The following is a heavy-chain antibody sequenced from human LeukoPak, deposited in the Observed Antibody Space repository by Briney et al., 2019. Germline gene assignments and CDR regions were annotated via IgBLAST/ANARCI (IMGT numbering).Heavy chain of an antibody. Sequence: GGSLRLSCAASGFTFSSYAMHWVRQAPGKGLEWVSAISGSGGSTYYADSVKGRFTISRDNSKNTLYLQMNSLRAEDTAVYYCAKVGTGYSYGDYWGQGTLVTVSS. CDR1: GFTFSSYA. V-gene: IGHV3-23*01. J-gene: IGHJ4*02. CDR3: AKVGTGYSYGDY. CDR2: ISGSGGST. D-gene: IGHD5-18*01.